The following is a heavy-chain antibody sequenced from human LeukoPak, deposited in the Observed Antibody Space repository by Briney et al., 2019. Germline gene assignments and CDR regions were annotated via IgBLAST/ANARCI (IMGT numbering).Heavy chain of an antibody. D-gene: IGHD2-2*01. Sequence: GSLRLSCAASGFTFSSYWMRWVRQAPGKGLEWVANIKQDGSEKYYVDSVKGRFTISRDNAKNSLYLQMNSLRAEDTAVYYCARGGLIVEVPAATGFDPWGQGTLVTVSS. V-gene: IGHV3-7*01. CDR3: ARGGLIVEVPAATGFDP. CDR2: IKQDGSEK. J-gene: IGHJ5*02. CDR1: GFTFSSYW.